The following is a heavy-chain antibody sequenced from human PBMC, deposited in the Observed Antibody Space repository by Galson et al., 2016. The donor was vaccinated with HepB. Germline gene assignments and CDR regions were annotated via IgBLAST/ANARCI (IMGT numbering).Heavy chain of an antibody. CDR3: ASQRFSGSYGWFDP. D-gene: IGHD1-26*01. V-gene: IGHV5-51*01. CDR1: GDIFRSHW. CDR2: IYPGDSDT. Sequence: QSGAEVKKPGESLKISCLGSGDIFRSHWIAWVRQKPGKGLEWMGLIYPGDSDTNNSPYFQGRVTISADKSLSTAYVQWSSLKASDTATYYCASQRFSGSYGWFDPWGQGTQVTVSS. J-gene: IGHJ5*02.